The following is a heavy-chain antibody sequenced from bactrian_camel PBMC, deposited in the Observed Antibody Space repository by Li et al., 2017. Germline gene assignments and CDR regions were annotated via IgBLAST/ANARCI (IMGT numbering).Heavy chain of an antibody. CDR2: VDYDGTT. J-gene: IGHJ6*01. D-gene: IGHD1*01. V-gene: IGHV3S53*01. Sequence: HVQLVESGGGSVQAGSSLRLSCQVSENRDKYACMGWFRQSPGKGREGVAAVDYDGTTNVQFSVKGRFTPSLDNAKNTLYLQMNSLKPGDTAVYYCAARSVGWCPLFEHWLGKRAYTPGGYFANWGQGTQVTVS. CDR1: ENRDKYAC. CDR3: AARSVGWCPLFEHWLGKRAYTPGGYFAN.